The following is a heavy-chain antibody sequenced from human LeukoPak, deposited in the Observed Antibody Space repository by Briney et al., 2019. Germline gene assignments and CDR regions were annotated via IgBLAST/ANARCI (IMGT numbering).Heavy chain of an antibody. V-gene: IGHV3-48*03. CDR1: GFTFSSYE. CDR3: ARDSAYYDSSGYYRSYCYFDL. J-gene: IGHJ2*01. Sequence: GGSLRLSCAASGFTFSSYEMNWVRQAPGKGLEWVSYISSSGSTIYYADSVKGRFNISRENAKNSLYLQMNRLRAEYTAVYYCARDSAYYDSSGYYRSYCYFDLWGRGTLVTVSS. CDR2: ISSSGSTI. D-gene: IGHD3-22*01.